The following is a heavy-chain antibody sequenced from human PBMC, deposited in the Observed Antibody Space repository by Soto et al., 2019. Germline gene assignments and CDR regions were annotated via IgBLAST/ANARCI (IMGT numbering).Heavy chain of an antibody. Sequence: QERLVQSGAEVRKPGSSVKVSCKVTGGTSTRYAINWVRQAPGQGLEWMGGIVPMFGTSKYAQKFQGRGTITADTSTNIAYTELRSLRSEDTAVYYCNRGSEYDFWSGYLWGQGTLVSVSS. CDR3: NRGSEYDFWSGYL. J-gene: IGHJ4*02. CDR2: IVPMFGTS. V-gene: IGHV1-69*06. D-gene: IGHD3-3*01. CDR1: GGTSTRYA.